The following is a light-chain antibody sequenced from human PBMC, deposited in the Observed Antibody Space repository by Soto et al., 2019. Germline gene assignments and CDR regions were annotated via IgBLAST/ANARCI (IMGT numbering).Light chain of an antibody. CDR1: QSVSSRL. V-gene: IGKV3-20*01. CDR3: QQYQSSPRT. Sequence: LVLTQSPGTLSLSPGERATLSCRASQSVSSRLLAWYQQKPGQAPRLLIYGASSRAGGIPDRFSGSGSGTDFTLTISRLEPEDFAMYYCQQYQSSPRTFGQGTKVDIK. CDR2: GAS. J-gene: IGKJ1*01.